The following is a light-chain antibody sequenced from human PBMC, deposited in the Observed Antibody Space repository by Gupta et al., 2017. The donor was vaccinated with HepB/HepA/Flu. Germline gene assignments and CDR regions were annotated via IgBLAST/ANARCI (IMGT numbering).Light chain of an antibody. CDR1: QGIRNS. V-gene: IGKV1-9*01. J-gene: IGKJ3*01. CDR2: AAS. Sequence: DIQLTQSPSFLSASVGDRVIITCRASQGIRNSLAWFQQKPGRAPKSLIYAASTVESGVPSRFSGSGSGTEFTLTISSLQPEDFATYYCQQINSYPLTFGPGTKVDVK. CDR3: QQINSYPLT.